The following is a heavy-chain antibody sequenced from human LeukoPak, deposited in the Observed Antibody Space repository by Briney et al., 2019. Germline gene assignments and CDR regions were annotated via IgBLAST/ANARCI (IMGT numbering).Heavy chain of an antibody. CDR3: TKNVPGRAIDY. J-gene: IGHJ4*02. CDR1: GFTFSSHA. Sequence: GGSLRLSCVASGFTFSSHAMSWVRQAPGKGLEWVSSVGTGFDTYYTDSVKGRFTISRDNSKNTLSLQMSSLRAEDTATYYCTKNVPGRAIDYWGQGTLVTVSS. V-gene: IGHV3-23*01. D-gene: IGHD2-15*01. CDR2: VGTGFDT.